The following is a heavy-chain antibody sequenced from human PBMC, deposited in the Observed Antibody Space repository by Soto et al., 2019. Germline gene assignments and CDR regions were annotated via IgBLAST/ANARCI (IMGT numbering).Heavy chain of an antibody. D-gene: IGHD6-13*01. V-gene: IGHV4-39*01. CDR3: RSSSRYSTDV. CDR2: IYGTGNT. J-gene: IGHJ6*02. CDR1: GGSITSSFY. Sequence: QLQLQESGPGLVKPSETLSLSCTVSGGSITSSFYWGWFRQPPGKGLEWIGSIYGTGNTYYNPSLKGRVTISADTSKNQFSLTLISVTAADTAVYYCRSSSRYSTDVWGQGATVTVSS.